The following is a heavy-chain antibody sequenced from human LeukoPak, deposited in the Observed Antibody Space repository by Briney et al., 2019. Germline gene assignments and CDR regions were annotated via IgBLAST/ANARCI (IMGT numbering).Heavy chain of an antibody. D-gene: IGHD3-9*01. CDR3: ARNDILTGFHFDY. CDR2: IYTSGST. J-gene: IGHJ4*02. V-gene: IGHV4-61*02. CDR1: GGSISSGSYY. Sequence: SQTLSLTCTVSGGSISSGSYYWSWIRQPAGKGPEWIGRIYTSGSTNYNPSLKSRVTISVDTSKNQFSLKLSSVTAADTAVYYCARNDILTGFHFDYWGQGTLVTVSS.